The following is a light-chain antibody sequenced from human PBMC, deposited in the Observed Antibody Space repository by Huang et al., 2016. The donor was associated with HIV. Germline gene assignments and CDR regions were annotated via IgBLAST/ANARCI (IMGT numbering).Light chain of an antibody. Sequence: EIVLTQSPATLSLSPGERATLSCRASQSVSSYLAWYQQKPGQAPRLLIYDASTRATGIPARFSGSGSGTDFTLTISSLEPEDFVVYYCQQSSTWPRALTFGGGTKVEIK. V-gene: IGKV3-11*01. CDR1: QSVSSY. CDR3: QQSSTWPRALT. CDR2: DAS. J-gene: IGKJ4*01.